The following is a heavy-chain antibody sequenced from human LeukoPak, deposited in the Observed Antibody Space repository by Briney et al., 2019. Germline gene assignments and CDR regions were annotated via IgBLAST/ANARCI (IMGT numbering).Heavy chain of an antibody. Sequence: GGSLRLSCAASGFTFSNYDMHWVRQAPGKGLEWVAVVWSDGSNEYSTDSLKGRFTISRDNSKNTLYLQMNSLRAEDTAVYYCARQMSVFGGGDWLDPWGQGTLVTVSS. D-gene: IGHD3-3*01. J-gene: IGHJ5*02. V-gene: IGHV3-33*01. CDR1: GFTFSNYD. CDR3: ARQMSVFGGGDWLDP. CDR2: VWSDGSNE.